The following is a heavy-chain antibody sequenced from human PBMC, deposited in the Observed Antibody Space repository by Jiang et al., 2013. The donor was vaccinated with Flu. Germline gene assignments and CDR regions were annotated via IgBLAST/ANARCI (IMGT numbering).Heavy chain of an antibody. CDR3: ARTYCSGGSCLRGPPVYYFDY. CDR2: TYYRSKWYN. Sequence: SQTLSLTCAISGDSVSSNIAAWNWIRQSPSGGLEWLGRTYYRSKWYNDYAVSVKSRITINPDTSKNQFSLQLNSVTPEDTAVYYCARTYCSGGSCLRGPPVYYFDYWGQGTLVTVSS. J-gene: IGHJ4*02. CDR1: GDSVSSNIAA. V-gene: IGHV6-1*01. D-gene: IGHD2-15*01.